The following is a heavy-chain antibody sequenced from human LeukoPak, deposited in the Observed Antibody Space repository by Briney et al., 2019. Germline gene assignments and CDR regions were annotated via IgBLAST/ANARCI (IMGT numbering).Heavy chain of an antibody. D-gene: IGHD3-22*01. V-gene: IGHV4-34*01. Sequence: PSETLSLTCAVYGGSFSGYYWSWIRQPPGKGLEWIGEINHSGSTNYNPSLKSRVTMSVDTSKNQFSLKLSSVTAADTAVYYCARDRYYDSSGYYYYYGMDVWGQGTTVTVSS. CDR1: GGSFSGYY. CDR3: ARDRYYDSSGYYYYYGMDV. J-gene: IGHJ6*02. CDR2: INHSGST.